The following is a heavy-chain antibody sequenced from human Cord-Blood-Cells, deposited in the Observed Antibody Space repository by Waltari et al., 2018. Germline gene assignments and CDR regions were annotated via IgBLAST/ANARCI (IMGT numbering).Heavy chain of an antibody. D-gene: IGHD5-18*01. CDR2: INPSGGST. CDR3: VRERGYSYGYPRNHYGMDV. CDR1: GYTFTSYY. V-gene: IGHV1-46*01. J-gene: IGHJ6*02. Sequence: QVQLVQSGAEVKKPGASVKVSCKASGYTFTSYYMHWVRQAPGQGLEWMGIINPSGGSTSYAQKFQGRVTMTRDTSTSTVYMELSGLRSEDTAVYYCVRERGYSYGYPRNHYGMDVWGQGTTVTVSS.